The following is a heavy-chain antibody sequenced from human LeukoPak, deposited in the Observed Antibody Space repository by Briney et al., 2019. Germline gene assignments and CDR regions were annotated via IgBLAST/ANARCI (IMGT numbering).Heavy chain of an antibody. CDR2: IWYSGAT. CDR3: CSGGSCYWGSWFDP. CDR1: GVPVNSRTFH. Sequence: PPETPYLTWAGSGVPVNSRTFHRRWIRPPPGQGLEWIGYIWYSGATNYNPSPKSRGTISFDTSNNQFSLKLSSVTAADTATFGYCSGGSCYWGSWFDPWGQGTLVTVSS. V-gene: IGHV4-61*01. J-gene: IGHJ5*02. D-gene: IGHD2-15*01.